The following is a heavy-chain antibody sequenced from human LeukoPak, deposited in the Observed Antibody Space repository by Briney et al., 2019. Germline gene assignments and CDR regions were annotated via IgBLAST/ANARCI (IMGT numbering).Heavy chain of an antibody. CDR1: GFTFSSYW. CDR2: INSDGSST. J-gene: IGHJ4*02. Sequence: GGSLRLSCAASGFTFSSYWMHWVRQAPEKGLVWVSRINSDGSSTSYADSVKGRFTISRDNAKNTLYLQMNSLRAEDTAVYYCARSHYYDSSGYFYWGQGTLVTVSS. CDR3: ARSHYYDSSGYFY. D-gene: IGHD3-22*01. V-gene: IGHV3-74*01.